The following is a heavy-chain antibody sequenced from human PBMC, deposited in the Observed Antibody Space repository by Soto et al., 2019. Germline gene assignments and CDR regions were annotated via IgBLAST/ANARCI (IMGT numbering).Heavy chain of an antibody. D-gene: IGHD6-13*01. Sequence: ASVKVSCKASGYTFTGYYMHWVRQAPGQGLEWMGWINPNSGGTNYAQKFQGRVTMTRDTSISTAYMELSRLRSDDTAVYYCARDFGNSFYYFDYWGQGTLVTVSS. CDR1: GYTFTGYY. CDR2: INPNSGGT. CDR3: ARDFGNSFYYFDY. V-gene: IGHV1-2*02. J-gene: IGHJ4*02.